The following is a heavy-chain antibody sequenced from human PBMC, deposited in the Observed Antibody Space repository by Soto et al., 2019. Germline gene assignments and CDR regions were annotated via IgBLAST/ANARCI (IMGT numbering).Heavy chain of an antibody. CDR1: GGSTSSYY. V-gene: IGHV4-59*01. J-gene: IGHJ4*02. Sequence: QVQLQESGPGLVKPSETLSLTCTVSGGSTSSYYWSWIRQPPGKGLESIGYIYYSGSTNYNPSLKSRVTISVDTSKNQFSLKLSSVTAADTAVYYCARAPVVPTFFDYWGQGTLVTVSS. CDR2: IYYSGST. CDR3: ARAPVVPTFFDY. D-gene: IGHD3-22*01.